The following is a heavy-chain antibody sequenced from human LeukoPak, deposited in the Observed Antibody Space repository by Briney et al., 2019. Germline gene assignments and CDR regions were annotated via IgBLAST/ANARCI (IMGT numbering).Heavy chain of an antibody. CDR3: ARQGKGIDP. J-gene: IGHJ5*02. Sequence: PSETLSLTCTVSGGSISSYYWSWIRQPPGKGLEWIGYIYYSGSTNYNPSLKSRVTISVDTSKNQFSLKLSSVTAADTAVYYCARQGKGIDPWGQGTLVTVSS. CDR2: IYYSGST. D-gene: IGHD3-10*01. V-gene: IGHV4-59*08. CDR1: GGSISSYY.